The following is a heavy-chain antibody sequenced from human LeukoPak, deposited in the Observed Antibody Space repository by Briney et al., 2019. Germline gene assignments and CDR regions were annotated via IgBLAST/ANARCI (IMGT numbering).Heavy chain of an antibody. V-gene: IGHV4-34*01. J-gene: IGHJ3*02. CDR3: AGGERFGELNAFDI. Sequence: SETLSLTCAVYGGSFSGYYWSWIRQPPGKGLEWIGEINHSGSTNYNPSLKSRVTISVDTSKNQFSLKLTSVTAADTAVYYCAGGERFGELNAFDIWGQGTLVTVSS. CDR2: INHSGST. CDR1: GGSFSGYY. D-gene: IGHD3-10*01.